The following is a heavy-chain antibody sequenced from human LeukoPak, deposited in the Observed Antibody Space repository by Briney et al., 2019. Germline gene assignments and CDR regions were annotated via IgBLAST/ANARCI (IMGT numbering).Heavy chain of an antibody. V-gene: IGHV4-61*02. CDR3: ARENGWFDP. Sequence: SQTLSLTCTVSGGSITSDSDYWSWIRQPAGTGLEWIGRIYISGSTNYNPSLKSRVTISVDTSKNQFSPKLSSVTAADTAVYYCARENGWFDPWAREPWSPSPQ. CDR2: IYISGST. D-gene: IGHD2-8*01. J-gene: IGHJ5*02. CDR1: GGSITSDSDY.